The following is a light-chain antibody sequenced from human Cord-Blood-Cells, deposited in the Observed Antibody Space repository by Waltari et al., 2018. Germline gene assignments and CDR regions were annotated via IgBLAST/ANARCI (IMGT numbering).Light chain of an antibody. CDR1: SSDVVGYNY. V-gene: IGLV2-14*01. J-gene: IGLJ3*02. CDR3: SSYTSSSTWV. CDR2: DVS. Sequence: QSALTQPASVSGSPGQSITISCTGTSSDVVGYNYVPWYQQHPDKAPKLIIYDVSKRPSGVSNRFSGSKSGNTASLTISGLQAEDEADYYCSSYTSSSTWVFGGGTKLTVL.